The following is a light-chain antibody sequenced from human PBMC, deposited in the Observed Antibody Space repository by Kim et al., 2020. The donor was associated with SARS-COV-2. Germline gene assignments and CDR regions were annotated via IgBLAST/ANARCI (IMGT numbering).Light chain of an antibody. CDR3: QQFKSFPPT. CDR2: GTS. Sequence: AIQLAQSPSSLSASLGDRVTITCRASQGIGTSLAWYRQRPGKAPQLLMEGTSTLESGVPSGFTGSGSGTDFILTISSLQPEDFATYYCQQFKSFPPTFGQGTKV. J-gene: IGKJ1*01. CDR1: QGIGTS. V-gene: IGKV1-13*02.